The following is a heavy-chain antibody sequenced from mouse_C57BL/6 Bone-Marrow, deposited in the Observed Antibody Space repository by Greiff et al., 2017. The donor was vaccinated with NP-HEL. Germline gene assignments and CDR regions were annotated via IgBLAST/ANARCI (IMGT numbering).Heavy chain of an antibody. CDR3: ARGGATTVDYFDY. V-gene: IGHV1-63*01. CDR2: IYPGGGYT. D-gene: IGHD1-1*01. Sequence: QVQLKESGAELVRPGTSVKMSCKASGYTFTNYWIGWAKQRPGHGLEWIGDIYPGGGYTNYNEKFKGKATLTADKSSSTAYMQFSSLTSEDSAIYYCARGGATTVDYFDYWGQGTTLTVSS. J-gene: IGHJ2*01. CDR1: GYTFTNYW.